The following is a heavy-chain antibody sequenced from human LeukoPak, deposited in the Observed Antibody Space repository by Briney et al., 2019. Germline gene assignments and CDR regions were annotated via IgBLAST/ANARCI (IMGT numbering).Heavy chain of an antibody. V-gene: IGHV4-59*01. D-gene: IGHD3-22*01. CDR3: ATSRGNSGYYYDY. CDR2: VYYSGST. CDR1: GGSITNYY. Sequence: PSETLSLTCTVSGGSITNYYWSWIRQPPGKGLEWIGYVYYSGSTNYNPSLKSRVTISVDTSKNQFSLKLSSVTAADTAVYYCATSRGNSGYYYDYWGQGTLVTVSS. J-gene: IGHJ4*02.